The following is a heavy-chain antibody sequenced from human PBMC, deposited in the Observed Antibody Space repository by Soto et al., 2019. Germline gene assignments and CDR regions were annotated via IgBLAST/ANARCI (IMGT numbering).Heavy chain of an antibody. CDR2: IYYSGST. J-gene: IGHJ6*02. V-gene: IGHV4-59*01. Sequence: SETLSLTCTVSGGSISSYYWSWIRQPPGKGLEWIGYIYYSGSTNYNPSLKSRVTISVDTSKNQFSLKLSSVTAADTAVYYCARGDSSSSSYYYYGMDVWGQGTTVTVSS. D-gene: IGHD6-6*01. CDR3: ARGDSSSSSYYYYGMDV. CDR1: GGSISSYY.